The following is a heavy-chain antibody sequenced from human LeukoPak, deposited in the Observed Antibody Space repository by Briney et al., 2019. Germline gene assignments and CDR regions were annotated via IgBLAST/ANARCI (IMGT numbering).Heavy chain of an antibody. J-gene: IGHJ6*02. CDR1: GGSISSYY. CDR3: ARHGIGYGMDV. D-gene: IGHD1-1*01. V-gene: IGHV4-59*08. Sequence: SETLSLTCTVSGGSISSYYWSWIQQPPGKGLEWIGYIYYSGSTNYNPSLKSRVTISVDTSKNQFSLKLSSVTAADTAVYYCARHGIGYGMDVWGQGTTVTVSS. CDR2: IYYSGST.